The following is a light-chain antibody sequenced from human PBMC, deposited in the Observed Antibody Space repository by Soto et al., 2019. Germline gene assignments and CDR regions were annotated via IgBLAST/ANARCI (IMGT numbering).Light chain of an antibody. CDR1: STDVGGYNY. V-gene: IGLV2-11*01. CDR2: DVT. J-gene: IGLJ2*01. Sequence: QSALAQPSSVSGSPGQSITISCTGTSTDVGGYNYVSWYQQRPGTAPKVMIYDVTKRPSGVPDRFSGSKSANTASLTISGLQADDEADYYCCSYAGNYTLLFGGGTKVTVL. CDR3: CSYAGNYTLL.